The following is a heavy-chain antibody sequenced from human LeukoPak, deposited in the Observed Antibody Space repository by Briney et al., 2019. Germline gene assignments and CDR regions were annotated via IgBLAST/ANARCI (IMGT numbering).Heavy chain of an antibody. CDR1: GDSISSRT. CDR3: VEYITSSGWLDP. V-gene: IGHV4-39*01. D-gene: IGHD6-6*01. J-gene: IGHJ5*02. Sequence: SETLSLTCTVSGDSISSRTWGWIRVPPEKGLEWIGVILYSGSTQYSPALESRVTISVDTAKNQFSLKLTSVTAADTAVYHCVEYITSSGWLDPWGQGTLVTVSS. CDR2: ILYSGST.